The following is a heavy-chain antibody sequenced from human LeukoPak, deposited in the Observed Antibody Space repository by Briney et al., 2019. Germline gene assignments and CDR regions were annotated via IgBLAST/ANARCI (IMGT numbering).Heavy chain of an antibody. CDR3: ARRRRDGYLEKPSNAFDI. Sequence: PSETLSLTCTVSGGSISSYYWSWIRQPPGKGLEWIGYIYYSESTNYNPSLKSRVTISVDTSKNQLSLKLSSVTAADTAVYYCARRRRDGYLEKPSNAFDIWGQGTMVTVSS. J-gene: IGHJ3*02. V-gene: IGHV4-59*08. CDR1: GGSISSYY. CDR2: IYYSEST. D-gene: IGHD5-12*01.